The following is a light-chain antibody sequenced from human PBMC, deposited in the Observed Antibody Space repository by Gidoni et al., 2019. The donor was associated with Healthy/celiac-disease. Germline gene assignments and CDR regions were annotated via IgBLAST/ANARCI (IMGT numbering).Light chain of an antibody. V-gene: IGKV4-1*01. J-gene: IGKJ2*04. CDR2: WAS. Sequence: DIVMTQSPDSLAVSLGVRATINCKSTPSVLYSFNNKNYLAWYQQKPGQPPKLLIYWASTRDPGVPDRFSGRGSGTDFTLTISSLQAEDVTVYYCQQYYSTPCSFGQGTKLEIK. CDR1: PSVLYSFNNKNY. CDR3: QQYYSTPCS.